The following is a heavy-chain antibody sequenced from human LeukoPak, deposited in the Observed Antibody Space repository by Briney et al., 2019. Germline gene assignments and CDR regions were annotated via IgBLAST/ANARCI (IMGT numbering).Heavy chain of an antibody. J-gene: IGHJ4*02. D-gene: IGHD3-10*01. CDR2: IYYSGST. Sequence: PSETLSLTCTVSGGPISSYYWSWIRQPPGKGLEWIGYIYYSGSTNYNPSLKSRVTISVDPSKNQFSLKQSSVTAAHTAVYYCARGTSLYGSGSYYRNWGQGTLVTVSS. CDR3: ARGTSLYGSGSYYRN. V-gene: IGHV4-59*01. CDR1: GGPISSYY.